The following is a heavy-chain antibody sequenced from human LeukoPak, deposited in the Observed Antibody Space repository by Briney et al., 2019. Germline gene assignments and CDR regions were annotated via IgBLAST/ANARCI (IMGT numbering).Heavy chain of an antibody. CDR3: AREEGDGFDV. V-gene: IGHV3-20*04. CDR1: GFTSGVNLDEFG. Sequence: GGSLRLSCAASGFTSGVNLDEFGRNWVRQAPGKGLEWVSGINWNGGSTGYADSVKGRFTISRDNAKNSLYLQMNSLRAEDTALYYCAREEGDGFDVWGQGTMVTVSS. CDR2: INWNGGST. J-gene: IGHJ3*01.